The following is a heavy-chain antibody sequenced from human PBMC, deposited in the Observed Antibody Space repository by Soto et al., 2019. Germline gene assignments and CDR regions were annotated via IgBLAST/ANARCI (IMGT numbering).Heavy chain of an antibody. CDR3: ARGGLTYYDILTGYPSPHNWFDP. J-gene: IGHJ5*02. D-gene: IGHD3-9*01. CDR2: VYDSGST. Sequence: PSETLSLTCTVSGGSISSYYWSWIRQTPGKGLEWIGYVYDSGSTNYNPSLKSRVTISVDTSKNQFSLKLSSVTAADTAVYYCARGGLTYYDILTGYPSPHNWFDPWGQGTLVTVSS. CDR1: GGSISSYY. V-gene: IGHV4-59*01.